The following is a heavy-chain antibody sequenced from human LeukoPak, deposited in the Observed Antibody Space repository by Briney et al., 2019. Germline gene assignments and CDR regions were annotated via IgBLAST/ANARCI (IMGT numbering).Heavy chain of an antibody. V-gene: IGHV3-23*01. J-gene: IGHJ4*02. CDR3: AKWPEGATPKFHY. Sequence: GGSLRLSCAASGFTFSSYWMSWVRQAPGKGLEWVSTISGSGGATYYADSVKGRFTISRDNSKNTLHLQMDSLRAEDTAVYYCAKWPEGATPKFHYWGQGTLVTVSS. CDR1: GFTFSSYW. CDR2: ISGSGGAT. D-gene: IGHD1-26*01.